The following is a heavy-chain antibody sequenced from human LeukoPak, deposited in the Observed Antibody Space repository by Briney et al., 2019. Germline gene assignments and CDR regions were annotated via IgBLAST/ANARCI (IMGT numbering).Heavy chain of an antibody. D-gene: IGHD4-17*01. CDR3: ARDGAYGVKGYYYYYMDV. CDR2: ISSSSSYI. CDR1: GFTFSSYS. J-gene: IGHJ6*03. V-gene: IGHV3-21*01. Sequence: GGPLRLSCAASGFTFSSYSMNWVRQAPGKGLEWVSSISSSSSYIYYADSVKGRFTISRDNAKNSLYLQMNSLRAEDTAVYYCARDGAYGVKGYYYYYMDVWGKGTTVTVSS.